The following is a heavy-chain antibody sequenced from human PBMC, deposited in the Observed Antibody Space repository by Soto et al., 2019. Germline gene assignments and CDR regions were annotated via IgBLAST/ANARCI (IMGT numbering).Heavy chain of an antibody. Sequence: ASVKVSCKASGYSFTDYHIHWVRQAPGQGLEWMGLLIPYNGDRIYAQKFQGRVILTTDTATNTAYMELGSLKPEDTAVYYCGKDYYPLAAPQYFDVDVWGQGTTVTVSS. D-gene: IGHD6-13*01. CDR1: GYSFTDYH. V-gene: IGHV1-18*04. CDR2: LIPYNGDR. J-gene: IGHJ6*02. CDR3: GKDYYPLAAPQYFDVDV.